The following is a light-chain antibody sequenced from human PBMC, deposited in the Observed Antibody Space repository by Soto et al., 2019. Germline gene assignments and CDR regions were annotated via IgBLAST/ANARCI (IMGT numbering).Light chain of an antibody. V-gene: IGKV3D-15*01. CDR2: GAS. CDR3: QQFRNWPWT. Sequence: EIVLTQSPGTLSVSPGDRVTLSCRASQSISINLAWYQHKPGQAPRLLIHGASTRATGVTARISGSGSGTEFTLTISSLQSEDFAVYYCQQFRNWPWTFGQGTKVDIK. CDR1: QSISIN. J-gene: IGKJ1*01.